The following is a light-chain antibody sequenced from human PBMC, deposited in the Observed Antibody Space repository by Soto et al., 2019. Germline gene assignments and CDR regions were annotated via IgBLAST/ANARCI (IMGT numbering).Light chain of an antibody. J-gene: IGKJ1*01. V-gene: IGKV3-20*01. CDR2: GAS. CDR1: QSVASRN. CDR3: QHFGNSLWT. Sequence: EIVLTQSPGTLSLSPGERATLSCRASQSVASRNLAWYQQKSGQAPRLLIYGASSRAIHTPDRFSGSGSGTDFTLTIRGXEPEDFAVYYCQHFGNSLWTFGQGTKVDIK.